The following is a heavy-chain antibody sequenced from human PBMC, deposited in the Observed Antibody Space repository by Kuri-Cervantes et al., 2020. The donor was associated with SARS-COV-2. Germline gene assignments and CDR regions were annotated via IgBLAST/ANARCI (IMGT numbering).Heavy chain of an antibody. CDR2: INPSGGST. V-gene: IGHV1-46*03. CDR1: GYSFTSYY. J-gene: IGHJ5*02. D-gene: IGHD2-2*01. Sequence: ASVKVSCKASGYSFTSYYMQWVRQAPGQGLEWMGIINPSGGSTSYAQKFQGRVTMTRDTSTSTVYMELSSLRSEDTAVYYCARTEGYCSTTSCYWQGWFDPWGQGTLVTVSS. CDR3: ARTEGYCSTTSCYWQGWFDP.